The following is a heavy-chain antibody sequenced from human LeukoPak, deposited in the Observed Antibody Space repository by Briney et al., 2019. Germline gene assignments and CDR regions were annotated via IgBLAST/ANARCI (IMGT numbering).Heavy chain of an antibody. D-gene: IGHD3-22*01. V-gene: IGHV3-7*03. CDR3: ARDTNAYSYDSSGYYPLDY. CDR1: GFTFSSYW. J-gene: IGHJ4*02. Sequence: GGSLRLSCAASGFTFSSYWMSWVRQAPGKGLEWVANIKQDGSEKYYVDSVKGRFTISRDNAKNSLYLQMNSLRAEDTAVYYCARDTNAYSYDSSGYYPLDYWGQGTLVTVSS. CDR2: IKQDGSEK.